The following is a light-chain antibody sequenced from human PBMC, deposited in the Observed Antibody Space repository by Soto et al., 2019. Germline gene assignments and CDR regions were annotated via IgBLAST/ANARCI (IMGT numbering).Light chain of an antibody. Sequence: DIPMTQSPSTLSASVGDRVTIPCRASQSIGRWLAWFQQKPGKAHNILIYEASTLESGVPSRLSGSGSGTEFTLTNSSLQSDDFASYYCQQYNRYWTFGEGTKVEI. CDR2: EAS. V-gene: IGKV1-5*03. CDR3: QQYNRYWT. CDR1: QSIGRW. J-gene: IGKJ1*01.